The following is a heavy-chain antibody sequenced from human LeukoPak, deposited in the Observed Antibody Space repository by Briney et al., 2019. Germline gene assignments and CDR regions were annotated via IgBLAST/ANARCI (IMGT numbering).Heavy chain of an antibody. Sequence: SPSETLSLTCTVSGGSISSGDYYWSWIRQPPGKGLEWIGYIYYSGSTYYNPSLKSRVTISVDTSKNQFSLKLSSVTAADTAVYYCARLGPAAGTSFDYWGQGTLVTVSS. CDR3: ARLGPAAGTSFDY. D-gene: IGHD6-13*01. CDR2: IYYSGST. V-gene: IGHV4-30-4*08. J-gene: IGHJ4*02. CDR1: GGSISSGDYY.